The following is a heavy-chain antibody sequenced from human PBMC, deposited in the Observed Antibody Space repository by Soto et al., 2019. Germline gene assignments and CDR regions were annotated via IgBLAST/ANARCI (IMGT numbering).Heavy chain of an antibody. CDR3: ARESLYSDSSPSAFDI. CDR2: IWYDGTVK. J-gene: IGHJ3*02. V-gene: IGHV3-33*01. Sequence: QVQLVESGGGVVQPGTSLRLSCAASGFTFRSHGMHWVRQAPGKGLEWVAVIWYDGTVKYYTDSGKGRFTISRDNSKNTRYLQMNSLRAEATAVYYCARESLYSDSSPSAFDIWGQGTRVTVSS. CDR1: GFTFRSHG. D-gene: IGHD1-26*01.